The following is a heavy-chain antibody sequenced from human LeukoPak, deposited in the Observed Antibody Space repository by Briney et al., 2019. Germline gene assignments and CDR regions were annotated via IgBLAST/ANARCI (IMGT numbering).Heavy chain of an antibody. J-gene: IGHJ4*02. CDR2: IGTAGDT. CDR1: GFTFSSYD. D-gene: IGHD3-9*01. V-gene: IGHV3-13*01. Sequence: GGSLRLSCAASGFTFSSYDMHWVRQATGKGLEWVSAIGTAGDTYYPGSVKGRFTISRENAKNSLYLQMNSLRAGDTAVYYCARARRARYFDWSLDYWGQGTLVTVSS. CDR3: ARARRARYFDWSLDY.